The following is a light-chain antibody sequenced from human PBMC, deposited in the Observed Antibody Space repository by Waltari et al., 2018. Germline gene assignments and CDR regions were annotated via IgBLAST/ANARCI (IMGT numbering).Light chain of an antibody. J-gene: IGKJ3*01. Sequence: DIQMSQSPSTLSESVGDRVTITCRVSQSITRWLYWYQQKPGKATKLLIYQASTLESGVLSQFSGSGSGTEFTLTISSLQPDDFSTYYFQQYNTYFFTFGPGTKVDIK. CDR2: QAS. CDR1: QSITRW. V-gene: IGKV1-5*03. CDR3: QQYNTYFFT.